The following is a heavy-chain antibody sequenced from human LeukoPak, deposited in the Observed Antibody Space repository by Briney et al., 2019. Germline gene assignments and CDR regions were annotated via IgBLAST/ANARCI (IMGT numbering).Heavy chain of an antibody. J-gene: IGHJ4*02. Sequence: PGGSLRLSCSASGFTFSSYAMSWVRQAPGKGLEWVSAISGSGGSTYYADSVKGRFTISRDNSKNTLYLQMNSLRAEDTAVYYCAKRGGGSYYPSPIPFSENQYYFDYGGQGTLVTVSS. V-gene: IGHV3-23*01. CDR3: AKRGGGSYYPSPIPFSENQYYFDY. CDR1: GFTFSSYA. D-gene: IGHD1-26*01. CDR2: ISGSGGST.